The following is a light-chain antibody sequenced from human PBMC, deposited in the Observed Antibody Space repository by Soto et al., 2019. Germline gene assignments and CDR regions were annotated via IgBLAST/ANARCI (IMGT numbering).Light chain of an antibody. Sequence: QSVLTQSPSASGTPGQRVTISCSGTSSNIGTNYVYWYQQLPGTAPKVLIYSNDKRPSGVPDRFSGSNSGTSASLAISGLRSEDEADYYCSAWDDSLSGPLFGGGTQLTVL. J-gene: IGLJ2*01. CDR3: SAWDDSLSGPL. CDR2: SND. CDR1: SSNIGTNY. V-gene: IGLV1-47*01.